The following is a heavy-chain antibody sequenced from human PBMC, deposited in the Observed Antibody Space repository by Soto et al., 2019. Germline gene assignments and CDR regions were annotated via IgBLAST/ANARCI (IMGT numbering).Heavy chain of an antibody. CDR1: GYIFSNYG. V-gene: IGHV1-18*01. J-gene: IGHJ4*02. D-gene: IGHD3-22*01. Sequence: QIQLVQSGAEVKKPGASARVSCKASGYIFSNYGISWMRQVPGQGLEWMGWVSAYNGKSNYTQKFQGRVTMTTDTATNTAYMELRSLRSDDTAVYXCAXXXGIGVGTTSYWGQGTLVTVSS. CDR2: VSAYNGKS. CDR3: AXXXGIGVGTTSY.